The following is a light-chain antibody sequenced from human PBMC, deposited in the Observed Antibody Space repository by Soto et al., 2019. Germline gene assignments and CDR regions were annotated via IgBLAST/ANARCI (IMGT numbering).Light chain of an antibody. Sequence: EIVLTQSPGTLSLSPGERASLSCRASQSVSNNFLALYQQKAGQSRSLLSYASSDRAIGIPDRFSGSGSGTDFTLTISTLEPEDFAEYYVQQYGSPSTWTFGQGTKVDIK. CDR1: QSVSNNF. J-gene: IGKJ1*01. CDR3: QQYGSPSTWT. V-gene: IGKV3-20*01. CDR2: ASS.